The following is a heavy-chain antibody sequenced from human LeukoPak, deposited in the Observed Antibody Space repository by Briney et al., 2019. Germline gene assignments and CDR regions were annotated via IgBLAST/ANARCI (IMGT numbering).Heavy chain of an antibody. V-gene: IGHV3-7*01. J-gene: IGHJ6*03. Sequence: GGSLRLSCAASGFTFSNYWMSWVRQAPGKGLEWVANIKQNGSEKYYVDSVKGRFTISRDSAKNSLYLQMNSLRAEDTAVYYCARVLTVGANFNYYYYMNVWGKGTTDTVSS. CDR1: GFTFSNYW. CDR2: IKQNGSEK. CDR3: ARVLTVGANFNYYYYMNV. D-gene: IGHD1-26*01.